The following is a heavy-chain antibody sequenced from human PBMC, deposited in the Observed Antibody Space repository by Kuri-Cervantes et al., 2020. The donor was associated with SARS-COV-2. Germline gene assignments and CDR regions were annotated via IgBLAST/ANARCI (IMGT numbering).Heavy chain of an antibody. D-gene: IGHD3-9*01. J-gene: IGHJ6*04. Sequence: GSLRLSCAVSGGSFSRYYWNWVRQPPGKGLEWIGYVYNTGSTGYNPSLESRVTISTDTSKNQFSLRLNSVTAADTAVYFCARSQVVRHLYWSSELSYRYYMYVWGKGTTVTVSS. CDR2: VYNTGST. CDR3: ARSQVVRHLYWSSELSYRYYMYV. CDR1: GGSFSRYY. V-gene: IGHV4-59*01.